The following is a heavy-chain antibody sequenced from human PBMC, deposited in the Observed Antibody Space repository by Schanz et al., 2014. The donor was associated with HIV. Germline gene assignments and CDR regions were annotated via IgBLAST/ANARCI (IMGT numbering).Heavy chain of an antibody. CDR1: GLTFSSSI. D-gene: IGHD1-26*01. CDR3: ATGPGLVGAIDY. V-gene: IGHV3-30*09. J-gene: IGHJ4*02. Sequence: QVQLVESGGGVVQPGRSLRLSCTASGLTFSSSIMHWVRQAPGKGLEWVAGMSHDGFSKYFADSVKGRFAISREDSKNTVHLQMDSLRSEDTAVYYCATGPGLVGAIDYWGQGTLVIVSS. CDR2: MSHDGFSK.